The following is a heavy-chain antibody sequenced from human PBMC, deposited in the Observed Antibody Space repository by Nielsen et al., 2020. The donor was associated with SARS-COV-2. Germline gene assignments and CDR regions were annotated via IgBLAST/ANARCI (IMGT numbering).Heavy chain of an antibody. V-gene: IGHV3-30*03. Sequence: GGSLRLSCVASGFTFSSYGIHWVRQAPGKGLDWVAVMSYDGSLKFYADSVKGRFTISRDNSKNTSFLQMSSLRPEDAAVYYCARGGGGMDVWGQGTTVTVSS. CDR1: GFTFSSYG. J-gene: IGHJ6*02. CDR2: MSYDGSLK. CDR3: ARGGGGMDV. D-gene: IGHD3-16*01.